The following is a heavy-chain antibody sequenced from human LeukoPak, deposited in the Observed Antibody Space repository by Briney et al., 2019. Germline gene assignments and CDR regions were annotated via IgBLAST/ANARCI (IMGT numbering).Heavy chain of an antibody. V-gene: IGHV4-59*08. CDR2: ISYTGST. CDR1: GGSISPYY. CDR3: ARQRGYGGNHFYFDY. D-gene: IGHD4-23*01. J-gene: IGHJ4*02. Sequence: PSETLSLTCTVSGGSISPYYWSWIRQPPGKGLEWIGYISYTGSTNYNPSLKSRVTISLDTSQNQFSLKLSSVTAADTAVYYSARQRGYGGNHFYFDYWGQGTLVTVSS.